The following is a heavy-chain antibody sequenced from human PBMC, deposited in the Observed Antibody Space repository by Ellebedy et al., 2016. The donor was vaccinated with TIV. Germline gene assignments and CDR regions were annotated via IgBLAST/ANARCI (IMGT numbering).Heavy chain of an antibody. D-gene: IGHD4-17*01. V-gene: IGHV3-7*01. Sequence: GGSLRLSCAVSGFTFSSYWMSWVRQAPGKGLEWVANINKDGSKKYYVDYVKGRSTISRDSAKNSLYPQMSSLIAEDTALYYCARDGSYGDYLSPAHSFEIWGQGTMVTVSS. CDR1: GFTFSSYW. CDR2: INKDGSKK. CDR3: ARDGSYGDYLSPAHSFEI. J-gene: IGHJ3*02.